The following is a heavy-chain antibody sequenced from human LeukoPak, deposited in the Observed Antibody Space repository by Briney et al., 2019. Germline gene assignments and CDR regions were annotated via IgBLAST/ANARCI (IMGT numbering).Heavy chain of an antibody. CDR3: ARGLDCRSTGCYLDN. CDR2: IKQDGSEK. Sequence: GGSLRLSCAASGFTFTKYWMTWVRQAPGKGLEWVANIKQDGSEKFYVDSVKGRFTISRDNAKNSLDLQINSLGAEDTAVYYCARGLDCRSTGCYLDNRGQGTLVTVSS. D-gene: IGHD2-2*01. V-gene: IGHV3-7*01. J-gene: IGHJ4*02. CDR1: GFTFTKYW.